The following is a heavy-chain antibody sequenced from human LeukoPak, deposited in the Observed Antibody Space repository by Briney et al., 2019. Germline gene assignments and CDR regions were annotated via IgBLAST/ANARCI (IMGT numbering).Heavy chain of an antibody. Sequence: GGSLRLSCAASGFPFSSYSMTWVRQAPGKGLEWVANIKPDGTTKFYVDPVKGRFTISRDNALNSLYLQMNSLRAEDAAIYYCARSIPYGTTWYGRSDYWGQGTLVTVSS. CDR2: IKPDGTTK. V-gene: IGHV3-7*03. J-gene: IGHJ4*02. CDR3: ARSIPYGTTWYGRSDY. CDR1: GFPFSSYS. D-gene: IGHD6-13*01.